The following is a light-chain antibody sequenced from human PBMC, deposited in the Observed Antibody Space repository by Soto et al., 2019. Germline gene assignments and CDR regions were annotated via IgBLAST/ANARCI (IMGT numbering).Light chain of an antibody. Sequence: IQLTQSPSSLSASVGDRVTITCRASQGIDNYLAWYQQKPGKAPKLLIYKASTLKSGVPSRFSGSGSGTEFTLTISSLQPDDFATYYCQHYNSYSEAFGQGTKVELK. V-gene: IGKV1-5*03. J-gene: IGKJ1*01. CDR3: QHYNSYSEA. CDR1: QGIDNY. CDR2: KAS.